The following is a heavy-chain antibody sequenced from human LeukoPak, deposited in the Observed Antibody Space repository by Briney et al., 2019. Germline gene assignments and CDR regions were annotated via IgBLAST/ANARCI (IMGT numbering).Heavy chain of an antibody. CDR1: GGSFSGYY. J-gene: IGHJ5*02. CDR3: ARGLGSIAARRFDP. V-gene: IGHV4-34*01. Sequence: SETLSLTCAVYGGSFSGYYWSWIRQPPGKGLEWIGEINHSGSTNYNPSLKSRVTISVDTSKNQFSLKLSSVTAADTAVYYCARGLGSIAARRFDPWGQGTLVTVSS. CDR2: INHSGST. D-gene: IGHD6-6*01.